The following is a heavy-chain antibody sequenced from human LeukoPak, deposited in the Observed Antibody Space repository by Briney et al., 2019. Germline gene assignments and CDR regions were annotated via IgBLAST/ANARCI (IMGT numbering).Heavy chain of an antibody. CDR1: GGTFSNYA. CDR3: ARAQAGNYDWPLDL. J-gene: IGHJ5*02. Sequence: SVKVSCKASGGTFSNYALSRVRQAPGQGLEWMGAIIPFLDTSNYPPKFQDRVTITTDESTSTAYMQLSSLRSDDTAVYYCARAQAGNYDWPLDLWGQGTLVTVSS. D-gene: IGHD5-12*01. CDR2: IIPFLDTS. V-gene: IGHV1-69*05.